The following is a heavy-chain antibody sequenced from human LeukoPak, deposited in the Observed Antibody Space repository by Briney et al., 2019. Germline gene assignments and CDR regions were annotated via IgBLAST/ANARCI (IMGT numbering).Heavy chain of an antibody. CDR3: ARGECSSTSCYTGWFDP. CDR2: INHSGST. CDR1: GGSFSGYY. V-gene: IGHV4-34*01. J-gene: IGHJ5*02. Sequence: TSETLSLTWAVYGGSFSGYYWSWIRQPPGKGREWVGEINHSGSTNYNPSLTSRVTISVDTSKNQFSLKLSSVTAADTAVYYCARGECSSTSCYTGWFDPWGQGTLVTVSS. D-gene: IGHD2-2*02.